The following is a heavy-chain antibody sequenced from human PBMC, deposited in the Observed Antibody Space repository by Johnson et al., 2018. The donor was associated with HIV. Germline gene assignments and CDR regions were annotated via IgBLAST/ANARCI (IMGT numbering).Heavy chain of an antibody. J-gene: IGHJ3*02. V-gene: IGHV3-30*03. D-gene: IGHD1-1*01. CDR3: ARGFLTGTPSDAFDI. CDR2: ISYDGSNK. Sequence: QVQVVESGGGVVQPGRSLRLSCATSRFTLRRFWMNWVRQAPGKGLEWVAVISYDGSNKYYADSVKGRFTISRDNSKNTLYLHMNRLGGEDTAVYYCARGFLTGTPSDAFDIWGQGTRVTVSS. CDR1: RFTLRRFW.